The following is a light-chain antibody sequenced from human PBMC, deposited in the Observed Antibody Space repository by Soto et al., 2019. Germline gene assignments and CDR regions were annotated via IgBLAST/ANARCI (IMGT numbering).Light chain of an antibody. CDR1: QSIGSW. J-gene: IGKJ4*01. CDR2: KAS. V-gene: IGKV1-5*03. Sequence: DIQMTQSPSTLSASVGDRVTITCRASQSIGSWLAWHQQEPGKAPKLLIYKASSLESGVPSRFSGSGSGTEFTLSISSLQPDDSATYYCQQYDSYPLTFGGGTKV. CDR3: QQYDSYPLT.